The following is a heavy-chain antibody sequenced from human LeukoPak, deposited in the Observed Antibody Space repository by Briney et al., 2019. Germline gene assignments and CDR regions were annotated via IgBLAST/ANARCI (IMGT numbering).Heavy chain of an antibody. CDR2: IYPGDSDT. CDR1: GYSFTSYW. V-gene: IGHV5-51*01. Sequence: GESLKISCKGSGYSFTSYWIGWVRQMPGKGLEWMGIIYPGDSDTRYSPSFQGQVTISADKSISTAYLQWSSLKASDTAMYYCARSPKNTIFGVVITDWFDPWGQGTLVTVSS. J-gene: IGHJ5*02. CDR3: ARSPKNTIFGVVITDWFDP. D-gene: IGHD3-3*01.